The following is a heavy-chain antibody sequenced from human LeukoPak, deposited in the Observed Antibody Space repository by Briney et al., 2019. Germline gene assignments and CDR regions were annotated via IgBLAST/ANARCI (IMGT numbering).Heavy chain of an antibody. CDR1: GYTFTSYW. Sequence: GESLKISCKSSGYTFTSYWIGWVRQMPGKGLEWMGIIYPGDSDTRYSASFQGQVTISADKSINTAYLQWSSLKASDTAMYYCATSESQTRFDFWGQGTLVTVSS. J-gene: IGHJ4*02. D-gene: IGHD1/OR15-1a*01. V-gene: IGHV5-51*01. CDR3: ATSESQTRFDF. CDR2: IYPGDSDT.